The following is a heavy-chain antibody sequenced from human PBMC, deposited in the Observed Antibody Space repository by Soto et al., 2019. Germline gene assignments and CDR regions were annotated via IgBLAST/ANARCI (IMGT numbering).Heavy chain of an antibody. V-gene: IGHV3-23*01. J-gene: IGHJ4*02. CDR1: GFNFSRYA. Sequence: VGSLTLSCAASGFNFSRYAMSWVRQAPGKGLEWVSAISGSGGSTYYADSVKGRFTISRDNSKNTLYLEMNSLRAEDTAVYYCASPRVGVTTQTPQNTLDYWGQGTLVTVSS. D-gene: IGHD2-21*02. CDR3: ASPRVGVTTQTPQNTLDY. CDR2: ISGSGGST.